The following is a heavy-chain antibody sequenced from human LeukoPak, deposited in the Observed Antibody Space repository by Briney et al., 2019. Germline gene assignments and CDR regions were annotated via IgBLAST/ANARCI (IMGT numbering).Heavy chain of an antibody. CDR3: AREAMEREVLANYYYYGMDV. D-gene: IGHD1-1*01. J-gene: IGHJ6*02. CDR1: GGSISSGGYY. V-gene: IGHV4-31*03. CDR2: IYCSGST. Sequence: SQTLSLTCTVSGGSISSGGYYWSWIRQHPGKGLEWIGYIYCSGSTYYNPSLKSRVTISVDTSKNQFSLKLSSVTAADTAVYYCAREAMEREVLANYYYYGMDVWGQGTTVTVSS.